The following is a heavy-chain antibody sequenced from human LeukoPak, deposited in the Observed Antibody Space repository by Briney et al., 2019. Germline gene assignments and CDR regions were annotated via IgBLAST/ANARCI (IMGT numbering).Heavy chain of an antibody. Sequence: HTGGSLRLSCAASGFTFSSYWMHWVRQAPGKGLVWVSRINSDGSSTSYADSVKGRFTISRDNSKNTLYLQMNSLRAEDTAVYYCAKDGQYGDYFGVCVYWGQGTLVTVSS. V-gene: IGHV3-74*01. D-gene: IGHD4-17*01. CDR3: AKDGQYGDYFGVCVY. J-gene: IGHJ4*02. CDR2: INSDGSST. CDR1: GFTFSSYW.